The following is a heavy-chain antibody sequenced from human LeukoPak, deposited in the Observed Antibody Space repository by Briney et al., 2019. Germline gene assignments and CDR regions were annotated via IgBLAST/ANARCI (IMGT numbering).Heavy chain of an antibody. J-gene: IGHJ4*02. V-gene: IGHV1-69*04. CDR1: GGTFSSYA. CDR3: ARASGGSSGYYPPHFDY. D-gene: IGHD3-22*01. Sequence: ASVKVSCKASGGTFSSYAISWVRQAPGQGREWMGRIIPILGIANYAQKFQGRVTITADKSTSTAYMELSSLRSEDTAVYYCARASGGSSGYYPPHFDYWGQGTLVTVSS. CDR2: IIPILGIA.